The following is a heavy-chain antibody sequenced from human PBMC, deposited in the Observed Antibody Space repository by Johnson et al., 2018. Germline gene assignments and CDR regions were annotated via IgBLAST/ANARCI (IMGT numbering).Heavy chain of an antibody. CDR1: GFTFNDYG. J-gene: IGHJ6*02. Sequence: QVQLVQSGGGVVQPGTSLRLSCAASGFTFNDYGMHWVRQAPGKGLEWVALIWNDGNKKYYVDSVKGRFTISRDNSKNTLYLQMDSLSVEDTAVYFCTRAVYSGSFYGMDVWGQGTTVTVSS. D-gene: IGHD1-26*01. CDR2: IWNDGNKK. V-gene: IGHV3-33*01. CDR3: TRAVYSGSFYGMDV.